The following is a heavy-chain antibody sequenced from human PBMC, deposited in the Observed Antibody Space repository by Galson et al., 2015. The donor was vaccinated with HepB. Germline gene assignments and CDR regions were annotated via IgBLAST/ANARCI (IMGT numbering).Heavy chain of an antibody. CDR1: GYSFTSYW. CDR3: ARHSGYYYYYCIDV. D-gene: IGHD6-25*01. J-gene: IGHJ6*02. V-gene: IGHV5-51*01. Sequence: QSGAEVKKPGESLTISCKGSGYSFTSYWIGWVRQMPGKGLEWMGIIYPGDSDTRYSPSFQGHVIISVDKSINTAYLQWSSLKASDTAMYYFARHSGYYYYYCIDVWGQGTTVTVSS. CDR2: IYPGDSDT.